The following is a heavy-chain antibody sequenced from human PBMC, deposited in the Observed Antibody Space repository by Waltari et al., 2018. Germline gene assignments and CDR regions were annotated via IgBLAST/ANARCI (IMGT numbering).Heavy chain of an antibody. CDR3: ARELLVVTSPYYGLDV. CDR2: VNPNSGDT. Sequence: QVHLMQSGAEVKKPGASVKVSCKTSGYTFTGYYMHWVRQAPGQGLEWMGWVNPNSGDTNYAQKFQRRVTMTRDTSISTAYMELSRLRSDDAAVYFCARELLVVTSPYYGLDVWGQGTTVTVSS. D-gene: IGHD2-15*01. CDR1: GYTFTGYY. J-gene: IGHJ6*02. V-gene: IGHV1-2*02.